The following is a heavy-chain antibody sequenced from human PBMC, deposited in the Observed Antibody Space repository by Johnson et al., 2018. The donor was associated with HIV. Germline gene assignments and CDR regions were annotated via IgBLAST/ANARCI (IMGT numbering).Heavy chain of an antibody. J-gene: IGHJ3*02. D-gene: IGHD2-15*01. V-gene: IGHV3-66*01. CDR3: ARSKDCSGGSCPDAFDI. CDR1: GFTFSDYY. CDR2: IYSGGSP. Sequence: VQLVESGGGLVQPGGSLRLSCAASGFTFSDYYMSWIRQAPGKGLEWVSVIYSGGSPYYADSVKGRFTISRDNSKNTLYLQMNSLRVEDTAVYYCARSKDCSGGSCPDAFDIWGQGTMVIVSS.